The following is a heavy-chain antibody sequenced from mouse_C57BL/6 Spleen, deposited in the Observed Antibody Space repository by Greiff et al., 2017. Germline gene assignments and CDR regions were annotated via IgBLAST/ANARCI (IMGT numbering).Heavy chain of an antibody. CDR3: ARPFYCDYELFAY. J-gene: IGHJ3*01. CDR1: GFTFSDSY. D-gene: IGHD2-4*01. CDR2: ISNGGGST. Sequence: DVHLVESGGGLVQPGGSLKLSCAASGFTFSDSYMYWVRQTPEKRLEWVAYISNGGGSTYYPDTVKGRFTISRDNAKNTLYLQMSRLKSEDTAMYYCARPFYCDYELFAYWGQGTLVTVSA. V-gene: IGHV5-12*01.